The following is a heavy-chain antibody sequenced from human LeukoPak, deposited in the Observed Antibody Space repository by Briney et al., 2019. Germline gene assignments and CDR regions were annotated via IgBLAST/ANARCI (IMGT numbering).Heavy chain of an antibody. V-gene: IGHV3-21*01. Sequence: RGSLRLSCAPSGFTFSSYRMNWDRQAPGEGLEWVSSISSSSSYIYYANAVKGRFTISRENSKNSRYLQINSLRAEDTAGYYCARLANSCGWFSLDYWGQGTLVTVSS. D-gene: IGHD6-19*01. J-gene: IGHJ4*02. CDR3: ARLANSCGWFSLDY. CDR1: GFTFSSYR. CDR2: ISSSSSYI.